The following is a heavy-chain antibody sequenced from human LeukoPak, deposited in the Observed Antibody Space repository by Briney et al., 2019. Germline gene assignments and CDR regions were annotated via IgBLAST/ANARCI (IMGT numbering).Heavy chain of an antibody. CDR2: ISGSGGST. D-gene: IGHD3-10*01. CDR3: AKDPPSVRGVIIRFDY. V-gene: IGHV3-23*01. CDR1: GFTFSSYA. J-gene: IGHJ4*02. Sequence: GGSLRLSCAASGFTFSSYAMSWVRQAPGKGLEWVSAISGSGGSTYYADSVKGRFTISRDNSKNTLYLQMNSLGAEDTAVYYCAKDPPSVRGVIIRFDYWGQGTLVTVSS.